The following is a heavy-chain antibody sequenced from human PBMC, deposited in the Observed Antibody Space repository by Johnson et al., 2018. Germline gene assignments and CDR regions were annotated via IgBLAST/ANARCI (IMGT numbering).Heavy chain of an antibody. CDR2: INQGGSEK. J-gene: IGHJ6*01. Sequence: VQLVESGGGLVQPGGSLRLSCAASGFIFSSYWINWVRQAPGKGLEWVGKINQGGSEKYYVDSVKGRFTISRDNAKDSLYLQMNSWRVEEPAVFYCARGHFGDYGPYFYYGMDSWGQGTTVIVSS. D-gene: IGHD4-17*01. V-gene: IGHV3-7*01. CDR3: ARGHFGDYGPYFYYGMDS. CDR1: GFIFSSYW.